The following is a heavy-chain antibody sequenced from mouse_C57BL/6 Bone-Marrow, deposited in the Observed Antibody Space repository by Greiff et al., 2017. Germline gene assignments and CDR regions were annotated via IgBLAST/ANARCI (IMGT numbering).Heavy chain of an antibody. Sequence: VQLQQSGAELVRPGASVTLSCKASGYTFTDYEMHWVKQTPVHGLEWIGAIDPETGGTDYNQKFKGKAILTVDKSSSTAYMELRSLTSADSAVYYCSRWEGFAYWGQGTLVTVSA. D-gene: IGHD4-1*01. CDR3: SRWEGFAY. J-gene: IGHJ3*01. V-gene: IGHV1-15*01. CDR2: IDPETGGT. CDR1: GYTFTDYE.